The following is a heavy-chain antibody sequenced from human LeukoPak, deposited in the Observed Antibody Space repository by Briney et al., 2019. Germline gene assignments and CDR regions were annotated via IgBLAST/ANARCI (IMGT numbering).Heavy chain of an antibody. CDR1: GGSISSGSYY. J-gene: IGHJ4*02. D-gene: IGHD5-12*01. V-gene: IGHV4-61*02. CDR3: AKSNGYGLIDY. CDR2: IYTSGST. Sequence: SETLSLTCTVSGGSISSGSYYWSWIRQPAGTGLEWIGRIYTSGSTNYNPSLKSRVTISVDTSKNQFSLKLSSVTAADTAMYYCAKSNGYGLIDYWGRGTLVTVSS.